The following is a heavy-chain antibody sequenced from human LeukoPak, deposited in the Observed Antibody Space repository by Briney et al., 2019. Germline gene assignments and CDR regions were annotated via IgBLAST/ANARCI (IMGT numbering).Heavy chain of an antibody. CDR3: ARGGGYYLGNY. CDR2: IYGGGST. Sequence: GGSLRLSCAASGFTVSSIHMSWVRQAPGKGLEWVSVIYGGGSTYYADSVKGRFTISRDNSKNTLYLQMNSLRAEDTAVYYCARGGGYYLGNYWGQGTLVTVSS. D-gene: IGHD3-22*01. V-gene: IGHV3-53*01. CDR1: GFTVSSIH. J-gene: IGHJ4*02.